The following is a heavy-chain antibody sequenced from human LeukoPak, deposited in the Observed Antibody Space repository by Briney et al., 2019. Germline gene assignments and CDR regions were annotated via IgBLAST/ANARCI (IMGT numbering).Heavy chain of an antibody. CDR3: ARRAGAYSHPYDY. CDR1: GFSFSRYW. Sequence: PGGSLRLSCAAAGFSFSRYWMSWVRQAKGKGLEWVAKIREDGSEKHYVDSVKGRFTISRDNSKNTLYLQMNSLRAEDTAVYYCARRAGAYSHPYDYWGQGTLVTVSS. D-gene: IGHD4/OR15-4a*01. V-gene: IGHV3-7*03. CDR2: IREDGSEK. J-gene: IGHJ4*02.